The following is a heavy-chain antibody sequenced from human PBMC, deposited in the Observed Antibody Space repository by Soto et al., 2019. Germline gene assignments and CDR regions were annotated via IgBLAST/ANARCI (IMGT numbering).Heavy chain of an antibody. D-gene: IGHD5-12*01. V-gene: IGHV4-59*08. CDR2: IYYSGST. CDR3: ARSRGYYPDY. Sequence: SETLSLTCTVSGGSISSSYWSWIRQPPGKGLEWIAYIYYSGSTYYNPSLKSRVTISVDTSKNQFSLKLSSVTAADTAVYYCARSRGYYPDYWGQGTLVTVSS. CDR1: GGSISSSY. J-gene: IGHJ4*02.